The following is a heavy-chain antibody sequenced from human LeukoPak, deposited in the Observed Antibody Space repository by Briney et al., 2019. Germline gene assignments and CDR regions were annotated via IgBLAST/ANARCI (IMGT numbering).Heavy chain of an antibody. CDR1: GYTFTSYG. Sequence: ASVKVSCKASGYTFTSYGISWVRQAPGQGLEWMGWISAYNGNTNYAQKLHGRVTMTTDTSTSTAYMELRSLRSDDTAVYYCARESYCSSTSCYSDYYYYGMDVWGQGTTVTVSS. CDR2: ISAYNGNT. D-gene: IGHD2-2*01. J-gene: IGHJ6*02. V-gene: IGHV1-18*01. CDR3: ARESYCSSTSCYSDYYYYGMDV.